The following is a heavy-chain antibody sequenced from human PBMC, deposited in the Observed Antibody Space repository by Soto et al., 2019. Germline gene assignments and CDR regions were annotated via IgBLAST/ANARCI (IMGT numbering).Heavy chain of an antibody. CDR2: VSFDGNIK. V-gene: IGHV3-30-3*01. Sequence: GGSLRLSCAVSGITFSNTVFHWVRQAPGKGLEWVAVVSFDGNIKFYTGSVKGRFTISKDNSKNTVYLQMNNLRPEDTAVYYCAIDYMRGPPDYFDHWGQGTLVTVSS. CDR3: AIDYMRGPPDYFDH. CDR1: GITFSNTV. J-gene: IGHJ4*02. D-gene: IGHD2-2*01.